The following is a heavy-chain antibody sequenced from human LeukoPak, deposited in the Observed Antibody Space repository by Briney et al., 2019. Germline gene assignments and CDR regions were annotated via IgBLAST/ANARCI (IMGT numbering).Heavy chain of an antibody. D-gene: IGHD3-10*01. Sequence: ASVKVSCKASGYTFTSYGISWVRQAPGQGLEWMGWISAYNGNTNYAQKLQGRVTMTTDTSTSTAYMELRSLRSDDTAVYYCARDLPSITMVRGVTRFDPWGQGTLVTVSS. CDR3: ARDLPSITMVRGVTRFDP. CDR2: ISAYNGNT. V-gene: IGHV1-18*01. CDR1: GYTFTSYG. J-gene: IGHJ5*02.